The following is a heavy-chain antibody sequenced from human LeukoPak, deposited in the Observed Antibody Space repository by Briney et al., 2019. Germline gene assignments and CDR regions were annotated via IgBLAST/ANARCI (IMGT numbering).Heavy chain of an antibody. V-gene: IGHV1-2*02. J-gene: IGHJ6*02. CDR2: INPNSGGT. Sequence: ASVKVSCKASGYTFTGYYMHWVRQGPGQGIEWMGWINPNSGGTNYAQKFQGRVTMTRDTSISTAYMELIRLRSDDTAVYYCARDLGYCSGGSCWSAYYYYGMDVWGQGTTVTVSS. CDR1: GYTFTGYY. CDR3: ARDLGYCSGGSCWSAYYYYGMDV. D-gene: IGHD2-15*01.